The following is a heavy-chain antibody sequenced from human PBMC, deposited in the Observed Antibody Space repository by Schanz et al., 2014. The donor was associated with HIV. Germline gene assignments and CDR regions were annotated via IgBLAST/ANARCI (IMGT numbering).Heavy chain of an antibody. V-gene: IGHV3-30*18. D-gene: IGHD1-20*01. CDR3: AKDKGDVTGTPFDY. J-gene: IGHJ4*02. CDR1: GFTFSSYG. Sequence: QVQLVESGGGVVQPGRSLRLSCAASGFTFSSYGMHWVRQAPGKELEWVAVISYDRRNKYYADSVKGRFTISRDNSKNTRFLQMNSLRAEDTAMYYCAKDKGDVTGTPFDYWGQGTLVTVSS. CDR2: ISYDRRNK.